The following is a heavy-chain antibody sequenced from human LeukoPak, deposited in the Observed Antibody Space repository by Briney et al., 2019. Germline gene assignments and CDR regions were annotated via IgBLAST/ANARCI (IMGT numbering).Heavy chain of an antibody. CDR1: GFTFSGSA. V-gene: IGHV3-73*01. CDR3: ARDDLDY. J-gene: IGHJ4*02. CDR2: IRSKANCYAT. Sequence: GGSLRLSCAASGFTFSGSAMHWVRQASGKGLEWVGRIRSKANCYATAYAASVKGRFTISRDDSKNTAYLQMNSLKTEDTAVYYCARDDLDYWGQGTLVTVSS.